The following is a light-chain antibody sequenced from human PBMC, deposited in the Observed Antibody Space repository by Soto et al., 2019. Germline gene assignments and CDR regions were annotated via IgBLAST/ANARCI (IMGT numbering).Light chain of an antibody. V-gene: IGKV2-28*01. CDR1: QSVLHSHGYHY. CDR3: MQVLQSPIT. Sequence: SVMTQSPLSLPVTPGEPASIAPGDSQSVLHSHGYHYLDWYLQKPGQSPQLLIYLASNRASGVPDRFSGSGSGTDFTLKISRVEAEDVGVYYCMQVLQSPITFGQGTRLEIK. CDR2: LAS. J-gene: IGKJ5*01.